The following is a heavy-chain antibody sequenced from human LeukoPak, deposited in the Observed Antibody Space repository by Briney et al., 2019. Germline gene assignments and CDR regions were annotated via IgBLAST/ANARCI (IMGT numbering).Heavy chain of an antibody. CDR3: ARTSYCSSTSCSYYFDY. J-gene: IGHJ4*02. V-gene: IGHV1-18*01. D-gene: IGHD2-2*01. CDR2: ISAYNGNT. Sequence: ASVKVSCRASGYTFTSYGISWVRQAPGQGLEWMGWISAYNGNTNYAQKLQGRVTMTTDTSTSTAYMELRSLRSDDTAVYYCARTSYCSSTSCSYYFDYWGQGTLVTVSS. CDR1: GYTFTSYG.